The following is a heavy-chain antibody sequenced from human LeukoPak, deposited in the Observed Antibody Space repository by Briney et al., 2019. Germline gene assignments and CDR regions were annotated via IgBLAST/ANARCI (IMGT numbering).Heavy chain of an antibody. J-gene: IGHJ4*02. Sequence: PGGSLRLSCAVSGFTFDDYAMHWVRQVPGKGLEWVPGISWNSETIGYADSVKGRFTISRDNAKNSLYLQMNSLRAEDTALYYCATNGGGDSGYGNLDYWGQGTLVTVSS. CDR3: ATNGGGDSGYGNLDY. D-gene: IGHD5-12*01. V-gene: IGHV3-9*01. CDR2: ISWNSETI. CDR1: GFTFDDYA.